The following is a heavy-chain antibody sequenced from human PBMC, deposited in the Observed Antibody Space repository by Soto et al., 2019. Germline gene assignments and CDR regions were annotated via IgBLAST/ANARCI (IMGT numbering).Heavy chain of an antibody. CDR2: IIPIFGTA. D-gene: IGHD6-6*01. V-gene: IGHV1-69*01. J-gene: IGHJ5*02. Sequence: QVQLVQSGAEVKKPGSSVKVSCKASGGTFSSYAISWVRQAPGQGLEWMGGIIPIFGTANYAQKFQGRVTITADESTSTAYMGLSSLRSEDTAVYYCARERAEEYSSSRWFDPWGQGTLVTVSS. CDR1: GGTFSSYA. CDR3: ARERAEEYSSSRWFDP.